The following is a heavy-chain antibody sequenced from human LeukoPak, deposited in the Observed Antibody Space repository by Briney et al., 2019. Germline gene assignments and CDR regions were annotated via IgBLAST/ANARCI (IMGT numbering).Heavy chain of an antibody. CDR1: GYSISSGYY. Sequence: SETLSLTCTVSGYSISSGYYWGWIRQSPGKGLEWIGTIYHSGNTYYNLSLKNRVTISVDTSKNQFSLQLSSVTAADTAMYYCARVTGGGYYYYMDVWGKGTTVTVSS. J-gene: IGHJ6*03. CDR3: ARVTGGGYYYYMDV. V-gene: IGHV4-38-2*02. CDR2: IYHSGNT. D-gene: IGHD1-14*01.